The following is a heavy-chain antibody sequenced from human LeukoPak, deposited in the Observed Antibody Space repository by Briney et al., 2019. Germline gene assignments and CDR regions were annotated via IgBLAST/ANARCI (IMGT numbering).Heavy chain of an antibody. CDR2: ISSNGGST. J-gene: IGHJ6*02. Sequence: PGGSLRLSCAASGFTFSSYAMHWVRQAPGKGLEYVSAISSNGGSTYYANSVKGRFTISRDNSKNTLYLQMGSLRAEDMAVYYCARPSTTVNYYYYGMDVWGQGTTVTVSS. D-gene: IGHD4-17*01. V-gene: IGHV3-64*01. CDR1: GFTFSSYA. CDR3: ARPSTTVNYYYYGMDV.